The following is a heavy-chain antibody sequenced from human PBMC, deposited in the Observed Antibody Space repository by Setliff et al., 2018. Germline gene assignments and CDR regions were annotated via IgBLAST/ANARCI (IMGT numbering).Heavy chain of an antibody. Sequence: GESLRLSCAASGFLFSSYGMHWVRQAPGKGLEWVAFIQYDGSDKYYEDSVKGRFTISRDNSKNTLFLQMNSLRAEDTGVYYCAKDTHYYASSGYYCFDYWGQGTLVTVSS. D-gene: IGHD3-22*01. J-gene: IGHJ4*02. CDR1: GFLFSSYG. V-gene: IGHV3-30*02. CDR3: AKDTHYYASSGYYCFDY. CDR2: IQYDGSDK.